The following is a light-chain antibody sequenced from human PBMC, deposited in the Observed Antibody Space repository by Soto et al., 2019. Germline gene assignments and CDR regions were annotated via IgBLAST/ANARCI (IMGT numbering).Light chain of an antibody. Sequence: AIQLTQSPSSLSASAGDRVTITCRASQGISGALAWYQQIPGKPPKLLIYDASSLESGVPSRFSGSGFGTDFTLTISSLQPEDFATYYCQQFNSYPLTFGGGTNVEIK. J-gene: IGKJ4*01. CDR1: QGISGA. V-gene: IGKV1-13*02. CDR2: DAS. CDR3: QQFNSYPLT.